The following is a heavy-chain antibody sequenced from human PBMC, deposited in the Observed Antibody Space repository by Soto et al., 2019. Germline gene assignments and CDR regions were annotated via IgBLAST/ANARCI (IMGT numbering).Heavy chain of an antibody. CDR2: IYYSGST. Sequence: SETLSLTCTVSGGSISSYYWSWIRQPPWKGLEWIGYIYYSGSTNYNPSLKSRVTISVDTSKNQFSLKLSSVTAADTAVYYCARDSPPLGYSSGWYFDYWGQGTLVTVSS. V-gene: IGHV4-59*01. J-gene: IGHJ4*02. CDR3: ARDSPPLGYSSGWYFDY. D-gene: IGHD6-19*01. CDR1: GGSISSYY.